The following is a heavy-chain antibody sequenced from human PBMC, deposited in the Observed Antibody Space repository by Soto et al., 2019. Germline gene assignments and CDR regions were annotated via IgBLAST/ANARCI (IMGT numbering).Heavy chain of an antibody. D-gene: IGHD3-3*01. V-gene: IGHV4-39*01. Sequence: PSETLSLTCTVSGGSISSSSYYWGWIRQPPGKGLEWIGSIYYSGSTYYNPSLKSRVTISVDTSKNQFSLKLSSVTAADTAVYYCAGATYYDFWSGYSTFDYWGQGTLVTVS. CDR2: IYYSGST. CDR1: GGSISSSSYY. J-gene: IGHJ4*02. CDR3: AGATYYDFWSGYSTFDY.